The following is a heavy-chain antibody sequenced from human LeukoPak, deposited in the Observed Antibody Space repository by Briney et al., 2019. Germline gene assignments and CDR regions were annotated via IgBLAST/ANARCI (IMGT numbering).Heavy chain of an antibody. D-gene: IGHD3-22*01. CDR1: GYTFTSYG. Sequence: ASVKVSCKASGYTFTSYGISWVRQAPGQGLEWVGWISAYNGNTNYAQKLQGRVTMTTDTSTSTAYMELRSLRSDDTAVYYCAKYYYDSSGYNYFDYWGQGTLVTVSS. V-gene: IGHV1-18*01. CDR2: ISAYNGNT. CDR3: AKYYYDSSGYNYFDY. J-gene: IGHJ4*02.